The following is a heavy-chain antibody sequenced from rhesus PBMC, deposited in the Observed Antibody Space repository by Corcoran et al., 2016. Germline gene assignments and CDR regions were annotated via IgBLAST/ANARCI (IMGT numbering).Heavy chain of an antibody. V-gene: IGHV4-169*01. CDR3: ARYTLRGFDY. CDR2: IYGSGSST. CDR1: GGSISSSY. D-gene: IGHD3S6*01. Sequence: QVQLQESGPGLVKPSETLSVTCAVSGGSISSSYWSWIRQAPGKGLEWIGDIYGSGSSTNYNPSLKSRVTLSVDTSKNQLSLELSSVTAADTAVYYCARYTLRGFDYWGQGVLVTVSS. J-gene: IGHJ4*01.